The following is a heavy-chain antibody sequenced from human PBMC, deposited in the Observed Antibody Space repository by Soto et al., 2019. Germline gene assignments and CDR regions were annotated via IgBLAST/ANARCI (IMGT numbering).Heavy chain of an antibody. J-gene: IGHJ4*01. V-gene: IGHV3-48*02. D-gene: IGHD3-10*02. Sequence: PGGSLRLSCTGTGFTFGDSWMSWVRRAPGKGLEWLAYITIRTGNVLYADSVRGRFTISADNAENSVILQMNSLRDEDSAVYFCVRDRDLYRDMFHADLWGQGTLVTVSS. CDR2: ITIRTGNV. CDR1: GFTFGDSW. CDR3: VRDRDLYRDMFHADL.